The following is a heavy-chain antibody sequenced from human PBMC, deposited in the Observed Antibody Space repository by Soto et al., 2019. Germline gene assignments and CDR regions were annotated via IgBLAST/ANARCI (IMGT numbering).Heavy chain of an antibody. CDR3: ARGLKEGYSYGCDY. Sequence: PSETLSLTCAVYGGSFSGYYWSWIRQPPGKGLEWIGEINHSGSTNYNPSLKSRVTISVDTSKNQFSLKLSSVTAADTAVYYCARGLKEGYSYGCDYWGQGTLVTVAS. J-gene: IGHJ4*02. CDR2: INHSGST. D-gene: IGHD5-18*01. CDR1: GGSFSGYY. V-gene: IGHV4-34*01.